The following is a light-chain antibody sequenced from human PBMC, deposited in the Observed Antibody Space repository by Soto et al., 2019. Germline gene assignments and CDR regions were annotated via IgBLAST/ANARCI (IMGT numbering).Light chain of an antibody. J-gene: IGKJ4*02. CDR3: QHYNDWPPLT. CDR1: QSVSSK. V-gene: IGKV3-15*01. Sequence: EIVMTQSPATLSVSPGERATLSCRASQSVSSKLAWYQQKPGQAPRVLIHGASTRATGIPARFSGSGSGTEFTLTISSLQSEDFAVYYCQHYNDWPPLTFGGGTKVDIK. CDR2: GAS.